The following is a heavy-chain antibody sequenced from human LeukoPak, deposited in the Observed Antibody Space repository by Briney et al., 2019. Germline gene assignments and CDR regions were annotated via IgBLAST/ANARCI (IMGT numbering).Heavy chain of an antibody. CDR3: ARDRYGAVDY. D-gene: IGHD4-17*01. Sequence: PSETLSLTCAVSGGSISSGGYSWRWIRQPPGKGLEWIGYIYHSGSTYYNPSLKSRVTISVDRSKNQFSLKLSSVTAADTAVYYCARDRYGAVDYWGQGTLVTVPS. J-gene: IGHJ4*02. CDR2: IYHSGST. CDR1: GGSISSGGYS. V-gene: IGHV4-30-2*01.